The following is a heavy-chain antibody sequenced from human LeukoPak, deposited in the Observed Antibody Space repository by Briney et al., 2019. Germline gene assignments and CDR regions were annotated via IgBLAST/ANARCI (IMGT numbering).Heavy chain of an antibody. CDR1: GFTFSSCS. V-gene: IGHV3-30*01. J-gene: IGHJ4*02. Sequence: GGSLRLSCAASGFTFSSCSMHWVRQAPGKGLEWVALISYHGDIPYFAASVKGRFTLSRENSKTTLFLQLNSLRAEDRAVYYCAKDSTYYYDSGSSGPHYFDFWGQGTLVTVSS. CDR2: ISYHGDIP. D-gene: IGHD3-10*01. CDR3: AKDSTYYYDSGSSGPHYFDF.